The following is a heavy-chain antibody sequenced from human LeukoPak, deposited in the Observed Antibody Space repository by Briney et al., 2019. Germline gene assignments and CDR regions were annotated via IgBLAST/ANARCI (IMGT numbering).Heavy chain of an antibody. CDR1: GFTFSSYA. V-gene: IGHV3-23*01. D-gene: IGHD1-7*01. CDR3: ANHETT. CDR2: ISGSGGTT. Sequence: GSLRLSCAASGFTFSSYAMSWVRQAPGKGMEGVSAISGSGGTTYYPHSVRRRFTISTDNPKNTLYLQMNTLRAEDTAVYYCANHETTWGQGTLVTVSS. J-gene: IGHJ4*02.